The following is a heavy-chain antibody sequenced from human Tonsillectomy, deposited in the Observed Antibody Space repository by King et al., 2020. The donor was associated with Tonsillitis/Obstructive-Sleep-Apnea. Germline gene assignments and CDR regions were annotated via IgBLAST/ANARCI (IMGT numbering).Heavy chain of an antibody. D-gene: IGHD2-2*01. J-gene: IGHJ3*02. CDR2: IIPIFGTA. Sequence: VQLVQSGAEVKKPGSSVKVSCKASGGTFSSYVISWVRQAPGQGLERMGGIIPIFGTANYAQKFQGRVTITADESTSTAYMELSSLRFEDTAVYYCARFSIDIVVVPGVRLGFDIWGQGTMVTVSS. V-gene: IGHV1-69*01. CDR3: ARFSIDIVVVPGVRLGFDI. CDR1: GGTFSSYV.